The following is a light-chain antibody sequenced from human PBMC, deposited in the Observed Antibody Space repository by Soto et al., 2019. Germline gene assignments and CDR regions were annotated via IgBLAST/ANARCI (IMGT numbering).Light chain of an antibody. J-gene: IGKJ3*01. CDR1: QSVSSSF. Sequence: EVVLTQSPGTLSLSPGERAILSCRASQSVSSSFLAWYQQKPGRTPRLLIYDASSRATGIPDRFSGSGSGTDFNLTIDGLEPEYFAVYYCQHYGRSPGLFTFGPGTKVDIK. V-gene: IGKV3-20*01. CDR2: DAS. CDR3: QHYGRSPGLFT.